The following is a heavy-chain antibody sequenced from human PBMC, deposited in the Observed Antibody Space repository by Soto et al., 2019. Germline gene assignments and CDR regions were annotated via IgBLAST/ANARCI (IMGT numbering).Heavy chain of an antibody. Sequence: QVQLVESGGGVVQPGRSLRLSCAASGFTFSSYGMHWVRQAPGKGLVWVAVIWNDGSNKYYADSVKGRFTISRDNSKNTLYLQMNSLRAEDTAVYYCATRLGELAYFDYWGQGTLVTVSS. CDR3: ATRLGELAYFDY. CDR2: IWNDGSNK. V-gene: IGHV3-33*01. CDR1: GFTFSSYG. D-gene: IGHD3-16*01. J-gene: IGHJ4*02.